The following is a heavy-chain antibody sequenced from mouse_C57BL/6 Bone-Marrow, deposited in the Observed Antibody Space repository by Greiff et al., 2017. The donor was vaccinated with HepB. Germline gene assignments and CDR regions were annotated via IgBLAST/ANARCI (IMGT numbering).Heavy chain of an antibody. CDR1: GYTFTDYE. Sequence: QVQLQQSGAELVRPGASVTLSCKASGYTFTDYEMHWVKQTPVHGLEWIGAIDPETGGTAYNQKFKGKAILTADKSSSTAYMELRSLTSEDSAVYYCTRKNYSNYELDYWGQGTSVTVSS. V-gene: IGHV1-15*01. J-gene: IGHJ4*01. CDR2: IDPETGGT. D-gene: IGHD2-5*01. CDR3: TRKNYSNYELDY.